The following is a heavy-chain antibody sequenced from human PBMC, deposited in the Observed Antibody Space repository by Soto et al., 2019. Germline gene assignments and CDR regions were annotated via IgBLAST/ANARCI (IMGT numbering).Heavy chain of an antibody. CDR2: ISGSGVST. J-gene: IGHJ4*02. V-gene: IGHV3-23*01. Sequence: PGESLRLSCAASGFTFSSYAMSWVRQAPGKGLEWVSAISGSGVSTYYADSVKGRFTISRDNSKNTLYLQMNSLRAEDTAVYYCAKSPGMYYYDSSGYYHYDYWGQGTLVTVSS. CDR1: GFTFSSYA. CDR3: AKSPGMYYYDSSGYYHYDY. D-gene: IGHD3-22*01.